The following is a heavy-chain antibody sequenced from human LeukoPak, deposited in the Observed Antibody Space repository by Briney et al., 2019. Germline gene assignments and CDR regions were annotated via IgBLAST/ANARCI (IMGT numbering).Heavy chain of an antibody. CDR3: ARDSIAARPPYYYYGMDV. D-gene: IGHD6-6*01. J-gene: IGHJ6*02. V-gene: IGHV4-61*01. CDR1: GGSVSSGSYY. Sequence: PSETLSLTCSVSGGSVSSGSYYWSWIRQPPGKGLEWIGYIYYSGSTNYNPSLKSRVTISVDTSKNQFSLKLSSVTAADTAVYYCARDSIAARPPYYYYGMDVWGQGTTVTVSS. CDR2: IYYSGST.